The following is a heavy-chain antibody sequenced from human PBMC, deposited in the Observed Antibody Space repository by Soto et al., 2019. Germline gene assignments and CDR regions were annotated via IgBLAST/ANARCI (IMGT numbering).Heavy chain of an antibody. CDR2: IKSKPDGGTA. Sequence: EVQLVESGGGFVQPGGSIRLSCVASRFSFTNAWMRWVRQAPGKGPQWVGRIKSKPDGGTADYAAPVQGRFTISRDDTQHTLYLHMDSLKAEKTTIYLCSADIGIDGWDIWGQGNRVSVPS. V-gene: IGHV3-15*01. J-gene: IGHJ6*02. D-gene: IGHD1-26*01. CDR1: RFSFTNAW. CDR3: SADIGIDGWDI.